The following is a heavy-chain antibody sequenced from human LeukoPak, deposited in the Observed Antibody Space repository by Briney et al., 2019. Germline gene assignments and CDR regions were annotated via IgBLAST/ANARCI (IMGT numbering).Heavy chain of an antibody. CDR3: AKADGYSSSPLP. Sequence: GGSLRLSCKVSGFTFSRHGMHWVRQAPGKGLEWVAVISYDGSNKYYADSVKGRFTISRDNSKNTLYLQMNSLRAEDTAVYYCAKADGYSSSPLPWGQGTLVTVSS. CDR2: ISYDGSNK. V-gene: IGHV3-30*18. J-gene: IGHJ5*02. D-gene: IGHD6-13*01. CDR1: GFTFSRHG.